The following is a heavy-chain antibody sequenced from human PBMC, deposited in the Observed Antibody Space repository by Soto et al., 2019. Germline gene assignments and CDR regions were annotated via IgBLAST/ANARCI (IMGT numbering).Heavy chain of an antibody. D-gene: IGHD6-19*01. CDR1: GYTFTSYD. Sequence: QVQLVQSGAEVKKPGASVKVSCKASGYTFTSYDINWVRQATGQGLEWMGWMNPNSGNTGYAQKFQGRVTMTRNTSIRTAYMELSSRRSEDTAVYYCARYAVAGILYYGMDLWGQGTTVTVSS. CDR2: MNPNSGNT. CDR3: ARYAVAGILYYGMDL. V-gene: IGHV1-8*01. J-gene: IGHJ6*02.